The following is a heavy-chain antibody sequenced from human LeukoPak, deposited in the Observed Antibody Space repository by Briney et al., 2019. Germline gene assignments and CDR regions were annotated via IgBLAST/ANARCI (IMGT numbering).Heavy chain of an antibody. J-gene: IGHJ6*03. CDR3: ARDSEEIRYKWNKAGYYYYIDV. V-gene: IGHV3-7*01. D-gene: IGHD1/OR15-1a*01. Sequence: GGSLRLSCAVSGFTFSSHWMSWVRQAPGKGLEWVANINQDVSEQYYVDSVKGRFTISRDNAKNSLYLQMNSLRVEDTAVYYCARDSEEIRYKWNKAGYYYYIDVWGKGTTVTVSS. CDR2: INQDVSEQ. CDR1: GFTFSSHW.